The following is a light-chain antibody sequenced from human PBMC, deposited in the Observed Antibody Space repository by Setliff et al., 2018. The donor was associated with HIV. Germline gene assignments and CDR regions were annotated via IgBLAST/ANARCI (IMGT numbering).Light chain of an antibody. CDR3: SSYSSNSTPYV. J-gene: IGLJ1*01. V-gene: IGLV2-14*03. Sequence: QSALTQPASVSGSPGQSVTTSCTGTSSDIGSYYYVSWYQQHPGKAPKLVICDVSNRPSGVSDRFSGSRSGNTASLTISGLQAEDEADYYCSSYSSNSTPYVFGSGTKVTVL. CDR1: SSDIGSYYY. CDR2: DVS.